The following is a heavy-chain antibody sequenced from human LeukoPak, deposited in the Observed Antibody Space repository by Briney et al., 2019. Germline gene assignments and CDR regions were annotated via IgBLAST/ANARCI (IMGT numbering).Heavy chain of an antibody. Sequence: ASVKVSCKASGGTFSSYAISWVRRAPGQGLEWMGRIIPILGIANYAQKFQGRVTITADKSTSTAYMELSSLRSEDTAVYYCAYCGGDCYSFDYWGQGTLVTVSS. CDR2: IIPILGIA. CDR1: GGTFSSYA. J-gene: IGHJ4*02. D-gene: IGHD2-21*02. V-gene: IGHV1-69*04. CDR3: AYCGGDCYSFDY.